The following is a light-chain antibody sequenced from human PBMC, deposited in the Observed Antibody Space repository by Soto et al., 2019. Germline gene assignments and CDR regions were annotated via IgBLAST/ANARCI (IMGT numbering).Light chain of an antibody. Sequence: DVPMTQSPSSLSASVGDRVTITCRASQSISSYLNWYQQKPGKAPKLLIYAASSLQSGVPSRFSGSGSGTDFTLTISSLQPEDFATYSCQQSYSTPWTFGQGTKVXIK. J-gene: IGKJ1*01. CDR3: QQSYSTPWT. V-gene: IGKV1-39*01. CDR1: QSISSY. CDR2: AAS.